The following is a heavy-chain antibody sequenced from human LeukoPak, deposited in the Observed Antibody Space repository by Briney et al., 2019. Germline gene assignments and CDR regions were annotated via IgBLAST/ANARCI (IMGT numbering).Heavy chain of an antibody. CDR1: GFTFSRHW. CDR3: ARSGRRNDY. CDR2: IKEDGSEQ. J-gene: IGHJ4*02. Sequence: GGSLRLSCTASGFTFSRHWISWVRQTPGKGLEWVANIKEDGSEQYYVDSVKGRFTMSRDNAKNSLYLQMNSLRAEDTAVYYCARSGRRNDYWGQGTLVTVSS. D-gene: IGHD1-14*01. V-gene: IGHV3-7*01.